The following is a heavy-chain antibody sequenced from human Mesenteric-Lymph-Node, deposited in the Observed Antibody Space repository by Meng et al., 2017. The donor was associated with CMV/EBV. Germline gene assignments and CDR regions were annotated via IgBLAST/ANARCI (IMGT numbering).Heavy chain of an antibody. CDR3: ARDARSSGYEETRFDL. J-gene: IGHJ5*02. CDR1: GITFSSYA. CDR2: INWHGGSP. Sequence: GESLKISCAASGITFSSYAMSLVRQAPGKGLEWVSGINWHGGSPDYADSVKGQFTISRDNAKNSLYLQMNSLRAEDTAVYYCARDARSSGYEETRFDLWGQGTLVTVSS. D-gene: IGHD3-22*01. V-gene: IGHV3-20*04.